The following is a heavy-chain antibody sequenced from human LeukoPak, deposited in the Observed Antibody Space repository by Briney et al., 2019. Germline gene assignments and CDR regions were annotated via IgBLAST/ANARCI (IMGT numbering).Heavy chain of an antibody. CDR2: IYTSGST. Sequence: SETLSLTCTVSGGSISSYYWSWIRQPAGKGLEWIGRIYTSGSTNYNPSLKSRVTMSVDTPKNQFSLKLSSVTAADTAVYYCARTHDYGDYPTTYFDYWGQGTLVTVSS. CDR3: ARTHDYGDYPTTYFDY. V-gene: IGHV4-4*07. J-gene: IGHJ4*02. D-gene: IGHD4-17*01. CDR1: GGSISSYY.